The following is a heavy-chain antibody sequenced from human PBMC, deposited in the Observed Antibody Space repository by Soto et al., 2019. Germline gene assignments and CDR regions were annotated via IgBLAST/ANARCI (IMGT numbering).Heavy chain of an antibody. J-gene: IGHJ4*02. CDR3: ARVTDPMIVVYYFDY. CDR2: ISSSSSYI. D-gene: IGHD3-22*01. CDR1: GFTSSSYS. V-gene: IGHV3-21*01. Sequence: GGSLRLSCAASGFTSSSYSMNWVRQAPGKGLEWVSSISSSSSYIYYADSVKGRFTISRDNAKNSLYLQMNSLRAEDTAVYYCARVTDPMIVVYYFDYWGQGTLVTVSS.